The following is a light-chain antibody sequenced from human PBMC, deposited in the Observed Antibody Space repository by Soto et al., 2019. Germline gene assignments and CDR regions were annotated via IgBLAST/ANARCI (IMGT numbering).Light chain of an antibody. CDR3: MQSTQLPPT. V-gene: IGKV4-1*01. Sequence: DLVMTQSPDALAVSLGERATFNCKSSQIVLYSSNNKNYLAWYQQKPGQPPQLLIYEVSTRVSGVPDRFSGSGSGTDFTLEISRVETDDVGIYYCMQSTQLPPTFGQGTRLEIK. CDR2: EVS. J-gene: IGKJ5*01. CDR1: QIVLYSSNNKNY.